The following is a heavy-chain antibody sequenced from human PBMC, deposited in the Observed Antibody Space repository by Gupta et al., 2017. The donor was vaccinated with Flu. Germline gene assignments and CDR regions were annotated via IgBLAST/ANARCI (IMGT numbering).Heavy chain of an antibody. D-gene: IGHD5-24*01. CDR2: IAADDSVK. CDR3: VRNRGWQQYDY. Sequence: EEQLVESGGGLLQPGASLRLSCVVSGFTFRSYWMDWVRQAPGKGLEWVANIAADDSVKNFADSVKGRFTISRNDGKHLLYLQMNNQSSEDTAGYYCVRNRGWQQYDYWGQGALVNVS. J-gene: IGHJ4*02. CDR1: GFTFRSYW. V-gene: IGHV3-7*01.